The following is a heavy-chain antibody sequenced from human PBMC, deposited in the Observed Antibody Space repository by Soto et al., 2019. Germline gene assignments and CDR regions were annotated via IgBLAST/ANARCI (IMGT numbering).Heavy chain of an antibody. J-gene: IGHJ4*02. CDR3: ARVNILTEYYFDC. Sequence: PSETLSLTCSVSGDSISNSRFYWAWIRQPPGEGLEWIGSIYHTGNAYYNPSLKSRVTISVDTSKNQFSLKLSSVTAADSAVYYCARVNILTEYYFDCWGQGTLVTVSS. D-gene: IGHD3-9*01. CDR2: IYHTGNA. V-gene: IGHV4-39*01. CDR1: GDSISNSRFY.